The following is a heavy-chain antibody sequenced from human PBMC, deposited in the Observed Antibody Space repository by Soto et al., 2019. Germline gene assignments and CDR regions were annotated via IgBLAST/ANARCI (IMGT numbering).Heavy chain of an antibody. CDR1: GYTFTSYG. CDR2: ISAYNGNT. D-gene: IGHD3-3*01. V-gene: IGHV1-18*01. Sequence: ASVKVSCKASGYTFTSYGISWVRQAPGQGLEWMGWISAYNGNTNYAQKLQGRVTMTTDTSTSTAYMELRSLRSDDTAVYYCARTKGRITPLYFDYWGQGTLVTVSS. CDR3: ARTKGRITPLYFDY. J-gene: IGHJ4*02.